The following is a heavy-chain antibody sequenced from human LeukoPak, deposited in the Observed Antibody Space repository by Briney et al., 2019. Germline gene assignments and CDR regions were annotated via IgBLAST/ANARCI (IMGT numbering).Heavy chain of an antibody. V-gene: IGHV4-59*01. CDR1: GGSISSYY. CDR2: IYYSGST. D-gene: IGHD5-12*01. CDR3: ARAEWLRLSAFDI. Sequence: PSETLSLTCTVSGGSISSYYWSWIRQPPGNGLEWIGYIYYSGSTNYNPSLKSRVTISVDTSKNQFSLKLSSVTAADTAVHYCARAEWLRLSAFDIWGQGTMVTVSS. J-gene: IGHJ3*02.